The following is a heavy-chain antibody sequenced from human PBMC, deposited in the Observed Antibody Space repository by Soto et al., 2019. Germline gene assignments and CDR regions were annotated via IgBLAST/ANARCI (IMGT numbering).Heavy chain of an antibody. J-gene: IGHJ6*02. CDR2: ISYDGGQK. V-gene: IGHV3-30-3*01. CDR1: EFTFSSYA. D-gene: IGHD4-4*01. Sequence: QVQLVESGGGVVHPERSLRLSCSASEFTFSSYAMHWVRQAPGKGLEWVAGISYDGGQKFYGDSVRGRFTISRDSSKKALFLQMNSLRPEETAAYYCARVKTDYSNPRGPVFVYGMDVWGQGTTVTVSS. CDR3: ARVKTDYSNPRGPVFVYGMDV.